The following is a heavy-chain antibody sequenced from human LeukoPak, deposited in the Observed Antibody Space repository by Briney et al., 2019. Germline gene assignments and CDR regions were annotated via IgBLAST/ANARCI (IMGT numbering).Heavy chain of an antibody. V-gene: IGHV3-7*01. CDR2: IKQDGSEK. Sequence: GGSLRLSCAASGFTFSSYWMSWVRQAPGKGLEWVANIKQDGSEKYYVDSVKGRFTISRDNAKNSLYLQMNSLRAEDTAVYYCARDLAYYYDSSGHDAFDIWGQGTMVTVSS. J-gene: IGHJ3*02. CDR1: GFTFSSYW. D-gene: IGHD3-22*01. CDR3: ARDLAYYYDSSGHDAFDI.